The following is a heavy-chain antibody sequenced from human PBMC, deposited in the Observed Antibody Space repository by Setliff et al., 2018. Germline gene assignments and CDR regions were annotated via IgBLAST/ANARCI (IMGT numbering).Heavy chain of an antibody. CDR3: ATGDFYYYMVV. Sequence: SETLSLTCTVSGGSIRSHYWSWIRQPPGKGLEWIGYIYYSGSTNYNPSLKSRVTISVDTSKTQFSLKLSSVTAADTAVYFCATGDFYYYMVVWGNGTTVTVSS. V-gene: IGHV4-59*11. J-gene: IGHJ6*03. CDR2: IYYSGST. CDR1: GGSIRSHY.